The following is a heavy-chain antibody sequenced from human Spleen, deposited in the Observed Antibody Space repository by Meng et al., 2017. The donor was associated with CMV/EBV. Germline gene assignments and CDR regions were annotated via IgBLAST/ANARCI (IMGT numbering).Heavy chain of an antibody. CDR3: VGRLVVPTATKYYYGMDV. CDR2: FYHSGST. V-gene: IGHV4-39*07. D-gene: IGHD2-2*01. Sequence: SETLSLTCTVSGGSISSSGYYWGWIRQPPGKGLAWIGSFYHSGSTYHNPSLKSRVTISVDTSKNQFSLKLSSVTAADTAVYYCVGRLVVPTATKYYYGMDVWGQGTTVTVSS. J-gene: IGHJ6*02. CDR1: GGSISSSGYY.